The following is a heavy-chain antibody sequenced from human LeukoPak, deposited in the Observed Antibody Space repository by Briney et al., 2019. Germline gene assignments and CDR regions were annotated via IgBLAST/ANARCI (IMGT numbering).Heavy chain of an antibody. Sequence: ASVKVSCKASGYTFSDYYLHWLRQAPGQGLEWMGWIKPNSGVTNYARNFQGRITMTRDTSISTAFMELSSLRSDDTAVYYCARPSYCGGGCYYYFDYWGQGTLVTVSS. V-gene: IGHV1-2*02. CDR1: GYTFSDYY. CDR2: IKPNSGVT. CDR3: ARPSYCGGGCYYYFDY. D-gene: IGHD2-21*02. J-gene: IGHJ4*02.